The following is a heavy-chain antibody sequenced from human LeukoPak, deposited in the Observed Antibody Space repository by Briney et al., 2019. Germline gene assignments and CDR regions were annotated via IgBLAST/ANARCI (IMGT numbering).Heavy chain of an antibody. CDR2: MNPNSGNT. V-gene: IGHV1-8*03. CDR3: ARVEQKVVPAAIDYYYYMDV. CDR1: GYTFTSYD. D-gene: IGHD2-2*02. J-gene: IGHJ6*03. Sequence: ASVKVSCKASGYTFTSYDINWVRQATGQGLEWMGWMNPNSGNTGYAQKFQGRVTITRNTSISTAYMELSSPRSEDTAVYYCARVEQKVVPAAIDYYYYMDVWGKGTTVTISS.